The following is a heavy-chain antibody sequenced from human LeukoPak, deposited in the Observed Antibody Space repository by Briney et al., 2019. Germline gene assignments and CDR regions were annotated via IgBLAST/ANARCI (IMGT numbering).Heavy chain of an antibody. J-gene: IGHJ4*02. CDR2: IYSGGST. Sequence: GALRLSCAASGFTVSSNYMSWVRQAPGKGLEWVSVIYSGGSTYYADSVKGRFTISRDNSKNTLYLQMNSLRAEDTAVYYCARDRRLTGDDYWGQGTLVTVSS. CDR1: GFTVSSNY. V-gene: IGHV3-66*02. D-gene: IGHD7-27*01. CDR3: ARDRRLTGDDY.